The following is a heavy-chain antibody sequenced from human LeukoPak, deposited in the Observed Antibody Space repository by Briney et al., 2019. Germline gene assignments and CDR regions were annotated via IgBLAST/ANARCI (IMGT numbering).Heavy chain of an antibody. V-gene: IGHV3-48*01. CDR2: ISSSSSTI. J-gene: IGHJ4*02. CDR3: ARAPPRGSSWHGFSYYFDY. Sequence: GSLRLSCAASGFTFSSYSMNWVRQAPGKGLEWVSYISSSSSTIYYADSVKGRFTISRDNAKNSLYLQMNSLRAEDTAVYYCARAPPRGSSWHGFSYYFDYWGQGTLVTVSS. D-gene: IGHD6-13*01. CDR1: GFTFSSYS.